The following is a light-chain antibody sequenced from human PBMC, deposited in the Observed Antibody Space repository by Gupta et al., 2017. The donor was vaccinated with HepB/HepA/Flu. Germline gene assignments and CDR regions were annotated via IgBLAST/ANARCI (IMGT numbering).Light chain of an antibody. Sequence: IQMPQSPSSLSASVGDRFTITCRASQSISSYLNWYQQKPGKAPKLLIYAASSVQSGVPARFSGSGSGTDFTLTISSRQPEDVATYYCQQSDSTPLAFGQGTRLEIK. J-gene: IGKJ5*01. CDR3: QQSDSTPLA. CDR1: QSISSY. V-gene: IGKV1-39*01. CDR2: AAS.